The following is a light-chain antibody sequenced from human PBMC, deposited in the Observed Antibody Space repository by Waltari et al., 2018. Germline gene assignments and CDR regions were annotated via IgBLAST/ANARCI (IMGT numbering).Light chain of an antibody. Sequence: IVLTQSPGTLSLSPGESATLSCRASQTLSKNYLAWYQQKPGQAPRLLIYGASSRAAGIPDRFSGSGSGTYFTLTISILEPDDFAMYYCQQYGSSVLYTFGQGTKLEIK. CDR3: QQYGSSVLYT. V-gene: IGKV3-20*01. J-gene: IGKJ2*01. CDR1: QTLSKNY. CDR2: GAS.